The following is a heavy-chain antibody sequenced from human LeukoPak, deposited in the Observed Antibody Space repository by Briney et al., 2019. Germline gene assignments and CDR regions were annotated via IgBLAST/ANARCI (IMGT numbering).Heavy chain of an antibody. V-gene: IGHV3-48*02. CDR3: ARGRATGRSGGDY. Sequence: GGSLRLSCAASGFTFSSCSMNWVRQAPGKGLEWVSYISSGSSSIYYADSVKGRFTISRDNAENSLYLQMNSLRDEDAAVYYCARGRATGRSGGDYWGQGTLVTVSS. D-gene: IGHD3-9*01. CDR2: ISSGSSSI. J-gene: IGHJ4*02. CDR1: GFTFSSCS.